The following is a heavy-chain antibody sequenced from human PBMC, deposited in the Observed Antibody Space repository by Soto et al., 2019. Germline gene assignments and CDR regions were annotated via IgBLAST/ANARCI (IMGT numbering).Heavy chain of an antibody. Sequence: QVQLQESGPGLVKPSQTLSLTCTVSGGSISSGDYYWSWIRQPPGKGLEWIGYIYYSGSTYYNPSLKSRVTISVDTSKNQFSLKLNSVTAADTTVYYCAIYTAMEPTFDYWGQGTLVTVSS. J-gene: IGHJ4*02. D-gene: IGHD5-18*01. CDR3: AIYTAMEPTFDY. CDR1: GGSISSGDYY. V-gene: IGHV4-30-4*01. CDR2: IYYSGST.